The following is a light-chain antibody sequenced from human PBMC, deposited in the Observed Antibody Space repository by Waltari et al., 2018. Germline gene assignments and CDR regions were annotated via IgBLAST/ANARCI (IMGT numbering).Light chain of an antibody. CDR2: STN. CDR1: GSNFANKP. Sequence: QSVLTQPPSASGTPGQRVTISCSGSGSNFANKPVNWYPLLPGMAPKLLIYSTNKRLSGLPDRFSGFKSGTSASLAISGLQSEDEADYYCAAWDDDLNGRVFGGGTTLTVL. CDR3: AAWDDDLNGRV. J-gene: IGLJ2*01. V-gene: IGLV1-44*01.